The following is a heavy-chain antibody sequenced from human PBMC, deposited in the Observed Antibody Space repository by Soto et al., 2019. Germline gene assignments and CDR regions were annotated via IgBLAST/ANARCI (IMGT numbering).Heavy chain of an antibody. CDR1: GFTFRAYS. V-gene: IGHV3-21*06. CDR3: VRDLLEGYGHARQPDY. J-gene: IGHJ4*02. Sequence: GGSLRLSCVASGFTFRAYSMSWVRQAPGQGLEWVASITSSNTYIYYTRSVEGRFTISRDDAKNPLHLQMNTLRAEDTAVYYCVRDLLEGYGHARQPDYWGQGTLVTVSS. CDR2: ITSSNTYI. D-gene: IGHD2-15*01.